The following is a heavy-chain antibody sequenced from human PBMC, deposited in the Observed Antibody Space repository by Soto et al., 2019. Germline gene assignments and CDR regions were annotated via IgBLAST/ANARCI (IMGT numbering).Heavy chain of an antibody. CDR3: ARGGYYDNSWGKLSHYGLDV. Sequence: QVQLVQSAGEVKKPGASVKVSCKASGYTIIRYGITWVRKAPGQGLEWRGRLSPYNDYTIYAQKLQGRVTMTTDTSTRIVSMELRGLKSDDTAVHYCARGGYYDNSWGKLSHYGLDVWGQGTSVTVSS. CDR2: LSPYNDYT. D-gene: IGHD3-16*01. V-gene: IGHV1-18*01. CDR1: GYTIIRYG. J-gene: IGHJ6*02.